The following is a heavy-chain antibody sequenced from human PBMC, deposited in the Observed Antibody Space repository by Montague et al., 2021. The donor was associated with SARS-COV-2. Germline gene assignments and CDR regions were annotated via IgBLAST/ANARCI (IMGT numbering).Heavy chain of an antibody. D-gene: IGHD1-1*01. CDR2: TYYRSKWYN. J-gene: IGHJ6*02. CDR3: TSGREGNYNVMDV. V-gene: IGHV6-1*01. CDR1: GDSVSSKGAA. Sequence: CAISGDSVSSKGAAWNCIRQSPSNGLEWLGRTYYRSKWYNDYAVSVRGRVTINPDTSKNQFSLQLNSVTPEDTAIYYCTSGREGNYNVMDVWGQGTTVTVSS.